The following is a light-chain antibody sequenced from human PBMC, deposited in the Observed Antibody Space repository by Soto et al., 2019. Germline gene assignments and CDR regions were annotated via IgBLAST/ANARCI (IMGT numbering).Light chain of an antibody. CDR3: QVWEATGEQVV. CDR1: NVGSRS. CDR2: YDS. V-gene: IGLV3-21*01. Sequence: SSELTQPPSVSVAPGETARISCGGNNVGSRSVHWYQQKPGQAPFLVIYYDSDRPSGIPERFSGSNSGNTATLIISRVEVGDEADYYCQVWEATGEQVVFGGGTKVTVL. J-gene: IGLJ2*01.